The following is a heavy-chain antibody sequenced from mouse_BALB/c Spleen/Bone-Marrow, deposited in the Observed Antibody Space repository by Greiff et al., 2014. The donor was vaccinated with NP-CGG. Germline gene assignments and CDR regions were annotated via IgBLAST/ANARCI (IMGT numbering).Heavy chain of an antibody. J-gene: IGHJ3*01. Sequence: VQLQQSGAELVKPGASVKLSCTASGFNIKDTYMHWVEQRPEQGLEWIGRIYPANGNTKYDPKFQGKATITADTSSNTAYLQLSSLTSEDTAVYYCASYYYGRAWFAYWGQGTLVTVSA. D-gene: IGHD1-1*01. CDR1: GFNIKDTY. CDR3: ASYYYGRAWFAY. CDR2: IYPANGNT. V-gene: IGHV14-3*02.